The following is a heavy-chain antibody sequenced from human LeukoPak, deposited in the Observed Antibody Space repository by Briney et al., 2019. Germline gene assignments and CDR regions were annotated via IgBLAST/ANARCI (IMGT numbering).Heavy chain of an antibody. CDR2: ISWNSGSI. V-gene: IGHV3-9*01. J-gene: IGHJ4*02. D-gene: IGHD6-13*01. CDR1: GFTFDDYA. Sequence: GRSLRLSCAASGFTFDDYAMHWVRQAPGKGLEWVSGISWNSGSIGYADSVKGRFTISRDNAKNSLYLQMNSLRAEDTALYYSAKDRGIAAAGFDYWGQGTLVTVSS. CDR3: AKDRGIAAAGFDY.